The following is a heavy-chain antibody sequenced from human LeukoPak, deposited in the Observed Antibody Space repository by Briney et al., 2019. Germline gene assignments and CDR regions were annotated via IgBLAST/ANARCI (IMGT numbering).Heavy chain of an antibody. CDR1: GFIFSNYA. V-gene: IGHV3-30*04. J-gene: IGHJ4*02. Sequence: TGGSLRLSCAASGFIFSNYAMHWVRQAPGKGLEWVAVISYDGSNKYYADSVKGRFTISRDNAKNTLYLQMNSLRAGDTAVYYCARLREIPVFGVVTKSTSYFDYWGQGTLVTVSS. CDR3: ARLREIPVFGVVTKSTSYFDY. CDR2: ISYDGSNK. D-gene: IGHD3-3*01.